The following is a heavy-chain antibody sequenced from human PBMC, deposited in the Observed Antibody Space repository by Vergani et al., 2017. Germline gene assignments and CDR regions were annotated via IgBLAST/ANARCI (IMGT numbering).Heavy chain of an antibody. Sequence: EVQLVQSGAEVMKPGATMKISCKVSGYTFTDHYMHWVKQAPGKGLDWMGLVDPEDGDTKYAEKFKGRVTIAAETATDTTHLELSSLRSEDTAVYYCATPHAVTTGGMEVWGQGTTVIVSS. V-gene: IGHV1-69-2*01. CDR3: ATPHAVTTGGMEV. CDR2: VDPEDGDT. J-gene: IGHJ6*02. CDR1: GYTFTDHY. D-gene: IGHD4-17*01.